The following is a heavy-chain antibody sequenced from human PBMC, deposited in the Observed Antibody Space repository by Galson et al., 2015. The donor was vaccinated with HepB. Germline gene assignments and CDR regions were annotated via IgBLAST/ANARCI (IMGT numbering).Heavy chain of an antibody. J-gene: IGHJ6*02. Sequence: SVKVSCKVSGYTLSELSIHWVRQAPGKGLEWMGGFDPEDAETIYAEKFQGRFTMTEDTHTDTAYMELSSLRSEDTAVYYCATLGEGDCPMDVWGQGTTVTVS. D-gene: IGHD2-21*02. V-gene: IGHV1-24*01. CDR1: GYTLSELS. CDR3: ATLGEGDCPMDV. CDR2: FDPEDAET.